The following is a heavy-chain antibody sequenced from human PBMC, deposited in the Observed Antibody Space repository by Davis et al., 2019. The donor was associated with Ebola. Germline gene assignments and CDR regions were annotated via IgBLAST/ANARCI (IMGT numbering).Heavy chain of an antibody. D-gene: IGHD4-11*01. V-gene: IGHV1-2*06. J-gene: IGHJ4*02. CDR1: GYTFTDYN. CDR3: ARGHNYAHDY. CDR2: VILKSGAT. Sequence: ASVKVSCKASGYTFTDYNIHWMRQAPGQGLEWLGRVILKSGATNYAQKFQGRVTMTRDTSISTVYMELSSLRYDDTADYYCARGHNYAHDYWGQGNLVTVSS.